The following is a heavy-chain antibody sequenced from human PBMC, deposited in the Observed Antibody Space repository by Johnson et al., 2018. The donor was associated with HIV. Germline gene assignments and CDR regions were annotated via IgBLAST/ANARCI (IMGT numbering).Heavy chain of an antibody. V-gene: IGHV3-20*04. CDR2: IKWNGGNT. D-gene: IGHD2-8*02. J-gene: IGHJ3*02. CDR1: GFTFDDYG. CDR3: GRESTGAGTAFDI. Sequence: VQLVESGGGVVRPGGSLRLSCAASGFTFDDYGMSWVRQAPGKGLEWVSGIKWNGGNTGYADSGRGRFTISRDNAKNSLYLQMNSLRDEGTAVYYCGRESTGAGTAFDIWGQGTMVTVSS.